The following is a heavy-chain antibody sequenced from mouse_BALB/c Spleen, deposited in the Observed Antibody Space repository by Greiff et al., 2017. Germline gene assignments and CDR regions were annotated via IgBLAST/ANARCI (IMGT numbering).Heavy chain of an antibody. V-gene: IGHV1S81*02. CDR2: INPSNGRT. CDR3: AKAIRDFDV. CDR1: GYTFTSYW. J-gene: IGHJ1*01. Sequence: VQLQQPGAELVKPGASVKLSCKASGYTFTSYWMHWVKQRPGQGLEWIGEINPSNGRTNYNEKFKSKATLTVDKSSSTAYMQLSSLTSEDSAVYYCAKAIRDFDVWGAGTTVTVSS. D-gene: IGHD1-1*01.